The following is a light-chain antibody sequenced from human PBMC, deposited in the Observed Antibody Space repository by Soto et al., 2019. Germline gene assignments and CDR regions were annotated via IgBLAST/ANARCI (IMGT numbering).Light chain of an antibody. CDR3: LKYDNSPT. CDR1: QSLSGSQ. V-gene: IGKV3-20*01. Sequence: EIAVTQSPDTLSLSPGERATLSCRARQSLSGSQLAWYQQKPGQAPRLLVYGASTRATGIPDRFSDSGSGTDFTLNISGLEPEDFAVYYCLKYDNSPTFGQGTKVEIK. CDR2: GAS. J-gene: IGKJ1*01.